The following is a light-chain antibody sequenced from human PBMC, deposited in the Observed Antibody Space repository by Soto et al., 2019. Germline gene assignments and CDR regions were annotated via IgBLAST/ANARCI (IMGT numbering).Light chain of an antibody. Sequence: DIQMTQSPSSLSASVGDRVTITCRASQSITSYLNWYQQKPGKAPKLLIYAADILQSGVPSRFSGRGSGTDFSLTISSLQPEDFATYYCQKSYSTPKTFGQGTKVDIK. J-gene: IGKJ1*01. CDR2: AAD. V-gene: IGKV1-39*01. CDR1: QSITSY. CDR3: QKSYSTPKT.